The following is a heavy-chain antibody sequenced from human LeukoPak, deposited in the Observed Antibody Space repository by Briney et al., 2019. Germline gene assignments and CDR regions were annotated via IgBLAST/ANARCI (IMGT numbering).Heavy chain of an antibody. D-gene: IGHD6-13*01. CDR1: GDSVSSNSAA. J-gene: IGHJ4*02. Sequence: SQTLSLTCAISGDSVSSNSAAWNWIRQSPSRGLEWLGRTYYRSKWYNDYAVSVKSRITINPDTSKSQFSLQLNSVTPEDTAVYYCARGGRGIAAAGINYHFDYWGQGTLVTVSS. V-gene: IGHV6-1*01. CDR3: ARGGRGIAAAGINYHFDY. CDR2: TYYRSKWYN.